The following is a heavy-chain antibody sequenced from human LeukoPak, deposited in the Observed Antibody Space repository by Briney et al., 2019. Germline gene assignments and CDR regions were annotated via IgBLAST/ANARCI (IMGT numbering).Heavy chain of an antibody. D-gene: IGHD3-10*01. CDR1: GFSFSSSS. J-gene: IGHJ4*02. Sequence: GGSLRLSCAASGFSFSSSSMNWVRQAPGKGLEWVSSISSSSTNKYYADAVKGRFTISRDNAKNSLYLQMNSLRAEDTAVYYCAKFGRGVSEDYRGQGTLVTVSS. CDR2: ISSSSTNK. CDR3: AKFGRGVSEDY. V-gene: IGHV3-21*01.